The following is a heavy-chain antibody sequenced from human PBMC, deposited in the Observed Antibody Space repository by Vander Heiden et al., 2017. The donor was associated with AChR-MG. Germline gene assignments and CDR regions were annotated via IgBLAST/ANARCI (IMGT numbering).Heavy chain of an antibody. CDR2: ISRSGGST. V-gene: IGHV3-23*01. Sequence: EVQLLESGGGLVEPGGSLRLSCAASGFTFSSYAMSWVRQAPGKGLEWVSAISRSGGSTYYADSVKGRFTISRDNSKNTLYLQMNSLRAEDTAVYYCAKDRVGTRSSGSDLDYWGQGTLVTVSS. CDR3: AKDRVGTRSSGSDLDY. CDR1: GFTFSSYA. D-gene: IGHD6-19*01. J-gene: IGHJ4*02.